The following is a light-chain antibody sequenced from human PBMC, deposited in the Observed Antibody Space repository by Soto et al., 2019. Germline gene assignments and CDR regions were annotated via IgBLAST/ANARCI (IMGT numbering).Light chain of an antibody. Sequence: QPVLTQPPSVSGTPGQRVTISCSGGSSNIGSNSVNWYQQLPGTAPKLLIYSNIQRPSGVPDRFSGSKSGTSASLAISGLQSEDEADYYCAAWDDSLTGRVFGGGTKLTVL. CDR3: AAWDDSLTGRV. CDR1: SSNIGSNS. CDR2: SNI. J-gene: IGLJ3*02. V-gene: IGLV1-44*01.